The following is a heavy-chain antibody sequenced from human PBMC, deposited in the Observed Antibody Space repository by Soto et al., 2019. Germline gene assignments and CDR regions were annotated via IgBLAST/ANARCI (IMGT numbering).Heavy chain of an antibody. V-gene: IGHV5-51*01. D-gene: IGHD2-8*01. J-gene: IGHJ6*02. Sequence: GESLKISCQASGYRFTNYWLGWVRQMPWEGLEWMGIIYPGDSDTSYSPSFQGQVTISADKSISTVYLQWSSLRASDTAMYYCARHGECIDGVCDYYYYYGMDVWGQGTTVPVSS. CDR1: GYRFTNYW. CDR2: IYPGDSDT. CDR3: ARHGECIDGVCDYYYYYGMDV.